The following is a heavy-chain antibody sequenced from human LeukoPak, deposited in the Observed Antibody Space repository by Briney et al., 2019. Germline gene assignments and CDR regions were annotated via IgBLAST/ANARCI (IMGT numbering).Heavy chain of an antibody. CDR2: IGGSGTKT. CDR1: GFTFTKYA. D-gene: IGHD2-15*01. Sequence: GGSLRLSCAASGFTFTKYAMSWVRQAAGKGLEWVSAIGGSGTKTFYAESVKGRFTISRDNSNNILFLQMDSLRAEDTAMYYCAKDPTRSGGWGQGTLVTVSS. CDR3: AKDPTRSGG. V-gene: IGHV3-23*01. J-gene: IGHJ4*02.